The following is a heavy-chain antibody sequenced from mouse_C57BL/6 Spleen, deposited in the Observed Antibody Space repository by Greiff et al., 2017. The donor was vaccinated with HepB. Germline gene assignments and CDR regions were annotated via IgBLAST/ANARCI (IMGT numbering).Heavy chain of an antibody. CDR1: GYTFTSYW. CDR3: ARGVYDYGTPFAY. V-gene: IGHV1-55*01. CDR2: IYPGSGST. Sequence: VQLQQPGAELVKPGASVKMSCKASGYTFTSYWITWVKQRPGQGLEWIGDIYPGSGSTNYNEKFKSKATLTVDTSSSTAYMQLSSLTSEDSAVDYCARGVYDYGTPFAYWGQGTLVTVSA. D-gene: IGHD1-1*01. J-gene: IGHJ3*01.